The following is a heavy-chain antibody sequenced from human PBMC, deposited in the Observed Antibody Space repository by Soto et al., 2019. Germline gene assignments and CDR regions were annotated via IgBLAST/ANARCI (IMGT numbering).Heavy chain of an antibody. Sequence: SETLSLTCAVSGYSISSSNWWGWIRQPPGKGLEWIGYIYYSGTTYYNPSLKSRVTMSVDTSKNQFSLKLTSVTAVDTAVYYCAHKFAAYYDFWSGYYWGQGTLVTVSS. D-gene: IGHD3-3*01. CDR3: AHKFAAYYDFWSGYY. V-gene: IGHV4-28*01. J-gene: IGHJ4*02. CDR1: GYSISSSNW. CDR2: IYYSGTT.